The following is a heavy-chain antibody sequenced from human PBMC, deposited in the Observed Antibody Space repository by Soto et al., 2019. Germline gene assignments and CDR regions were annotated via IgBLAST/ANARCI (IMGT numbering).Heavy chain of an antibody. V-gene: IGHV3-74*01. D-gene: IGHD3-10*01. CDR3: TRDIGGKGAY. CDR2: IDEYGNTI. Sequence: GGSLRLSCATSGFTFSSYWMHWVRQVPGKGLLWVSRIDEYGNTINYADSVRGRFTISRDNARNTLYLEMNSLRAEDTALYYCTRDIGGKGAYWGPGTLVTVSS. CDR1: GFTFSSYW. J-gene: IGHJ4*02.